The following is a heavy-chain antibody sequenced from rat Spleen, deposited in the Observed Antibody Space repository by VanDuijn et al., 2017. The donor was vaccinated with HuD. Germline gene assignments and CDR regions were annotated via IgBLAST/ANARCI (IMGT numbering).Heavy chain of an antibody. CDR1: GFTFSDYT. D-gene: IGHD1-12*03. CDR2: IVDDGGST. J-gene: IGHJ4*01. CDR3: ARHDYYDGYYDVMDA. V-gene: IGHV5-7*01. Sequence: EVQLVESGGGLVQPGRSLKLSCSASGFTFSDYTMAWVRQAPKKGLEWVAAIVDDGGSTYYPDSVKGRFTISRDNAKSTLYLQMDSLRSEDTATYYCARHDYYDGYYDVMDAWGQGASVTVSS.